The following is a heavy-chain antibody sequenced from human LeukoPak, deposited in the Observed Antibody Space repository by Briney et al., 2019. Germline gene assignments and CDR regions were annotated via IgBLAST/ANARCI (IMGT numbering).Heavy chain of an antibody. CDR2: IYYSGST. CDR1: GGSISSYY. Sequence: SETLSLTCTVSGGSISSYYWSWIRQPPGKGLEWIGYIYYSGSTNYNPSLKSRVTISVDTSKNQFSLKLNSVTAADTAVYYCARDQLGGYYYDYWGQGTLVTVSS. J-gene: IGHJ4*02. CDR3: ARDQLGGYYYDY. D-gene: IGHD3-22*01. V-gene: IGHV4-59*01.